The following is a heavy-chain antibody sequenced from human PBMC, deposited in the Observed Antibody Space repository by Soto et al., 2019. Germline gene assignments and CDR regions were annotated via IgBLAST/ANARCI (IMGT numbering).Heavy chain of an antibody. D-gene: IGHD2-2*01. V-gene: IGHV1-18*01. CDR2: ISAYNGNT. CDR1: GYTFTSYG. J-gene: IGHJ5*02. CDR3: ARVWPEYQLLFVRWFDP. Sequence: ASVKVSCKASGYTFTSYGISWVRQAPGQGLEWMGWISAYNGNTNYAQKLQGRVTMTTDTSTSTAYMELRSLRSDDTAVYYCARVWPEYQLLFVRWFDPWGQGTLVTVSS.